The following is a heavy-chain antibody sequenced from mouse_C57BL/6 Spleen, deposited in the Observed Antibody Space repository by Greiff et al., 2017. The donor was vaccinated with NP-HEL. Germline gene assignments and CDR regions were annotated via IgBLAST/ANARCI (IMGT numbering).Heavy chain of an antibody. CDR2: IAPSDSYT. V-gene: IGHV1-69*01. Sequence: QVQLQQPGAELVMPGASVKLSCKASGYTFTSYWMHWVKQRPGQGLEWIGEIAPSDSYTNYNQKFKGKSTLTVDKSSSTAYMQLSSLTSEDSAVYYCARGHDGSSHWFAYWGQGTLVTVSA. CDR3: ARGHDGSSHWFAY. J-gene: IGHJ3*01. D-gene: IGHD1-1*01. CDR1: GYTFTSYW.